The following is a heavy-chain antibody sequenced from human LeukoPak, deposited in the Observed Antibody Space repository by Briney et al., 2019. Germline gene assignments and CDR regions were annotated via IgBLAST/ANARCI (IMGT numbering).Heavy chain of an antibody. V-gene: IGHV4-59*01. CDR1: GGSISSYY. CDR3: ARAEGYQSPWL. D-gene: IGHD2-2*01. Sequence: SETLSLTCTVSGGSISSYYWSWIRQPPGKGLEWIGYIYYSGSTNYNPSLKSRVTISVDTSKNQFSLKLSSVTAADTAVYYCARAEGYQSPWLWGQGTLVTVSS. CDR2: IYYSGST. J-gene: IGHJ4*02.